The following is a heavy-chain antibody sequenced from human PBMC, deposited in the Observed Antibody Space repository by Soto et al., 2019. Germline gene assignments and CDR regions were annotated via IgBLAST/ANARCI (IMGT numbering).Heavy chain of an antibody. CDR1: GGSISSYY. CDR3: AKEGSKDYYYYYAMDV. V-gene: IGHV4-59*01. Sequence: QVQLQVSGPGLGKPSETLSLTCTVSGGSISSYYWSWIRQPPGKGLEWIGYIYYSGSTNYNPSLKSRVTISVDTSKNQFSLKLSSVTAADTAVYYCAKEGSKDYYYYYAMDVWGQGTTVTVSS. J-gene: IGHJ6*02. CDR2: IYYSGST.